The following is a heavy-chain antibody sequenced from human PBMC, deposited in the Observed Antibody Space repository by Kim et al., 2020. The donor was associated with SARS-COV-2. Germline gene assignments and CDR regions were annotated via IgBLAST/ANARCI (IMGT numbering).Heavy chain of an antibody. D-gene: IGHD3-16*01. CDR2: T. Sequence: TGYADSVTGLFTISRDSAKNTLYLQMNSLRVEDTAVYYCARECRIGGSDYWGQGTLVTVSS. V-gene: IGHV3-74*01. CDR3: ARECRIGGSDY. J-gene: IGHJ4*02.